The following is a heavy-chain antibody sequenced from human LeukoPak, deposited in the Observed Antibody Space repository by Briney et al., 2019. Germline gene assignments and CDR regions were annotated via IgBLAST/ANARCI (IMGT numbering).Heavy chain of an antibody. J-gene: IGHJ4*02. CDR1: GVTVSSNY. CDR2: IYSGGTT. CDR3: ARATDSGYDPFDS. V-gene: IGHV3-66*01. D-gene: IGHD5-12*01. Sequence: PGGSLRLSCAASGVTVSSNYMTWVRQAPGKGLEWASVIYSGGTTYYTDSVKGIFLISRDNSKNTLSPQMNTLRAEDTAMSYCARATDSGYDPFDSWGQGTLVTVSS.